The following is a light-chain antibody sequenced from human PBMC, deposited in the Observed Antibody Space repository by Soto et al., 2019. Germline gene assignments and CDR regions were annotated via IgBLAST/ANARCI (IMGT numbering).Light chain of an antibody. V-gene: IGLV2-8*01. CDR2: EVT. J-gene: IGLJ3*02. CDR1: SSAVGGYNF. Sequence: QSVLTQPPSASGSPGQSVTISCTGTSSAVGGYNFVSWYQQHPGKAPKLMIYEVTKRPSGVPDRFSGSKSGNTASLTVSGLQTEDEADYYCTSYAGSNVVFGGGTKVTVL. CDR3: TSYAGSNVV.